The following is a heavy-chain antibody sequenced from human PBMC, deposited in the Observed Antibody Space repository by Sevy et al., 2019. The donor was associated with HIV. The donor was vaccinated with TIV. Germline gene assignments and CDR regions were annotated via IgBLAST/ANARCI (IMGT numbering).Heavy chain of an antibody. CDR3: ARGKSGYGYGLDY. CDR2: MYSDGST. Sequence: GGSLRLSCAASGFPVSSNYMSWVRQAPGKGLEWVSVMYSDGSTYHADSVKGRFTISRDNSKNTLYLQMNSLRVEDTAVYYCARGKSGYGYGLDYWGQGTLVTVS. CDR1: GFPVSSNY. V-gene: IGHV3-66*01. J-gene: IGHJ4*02. D-gene: IGHD5-18*01.